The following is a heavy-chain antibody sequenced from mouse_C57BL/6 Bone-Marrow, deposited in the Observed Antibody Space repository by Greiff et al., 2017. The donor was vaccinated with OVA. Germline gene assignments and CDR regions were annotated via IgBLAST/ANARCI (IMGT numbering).Heavy chain of an antibody. D-gene: IGHD1-1*01. CDR3: IYYYGPWYFDV. J-gene: IGHJ1*03. CDR2: IDPENGDT. CDR1: GFTFTDYY. V-gene: IGHV14-4*01. Sequence: DVKLQESGAELVRPGASVKLSCTASGFTFTDYYMHWVKQRPEQGLEWIGWIDPENGDTDYASKFQGKATITADTSSNTAYLQLSRLTSEDAAVYYCIYYYGPWYFDVWGTGTTVTVAS.